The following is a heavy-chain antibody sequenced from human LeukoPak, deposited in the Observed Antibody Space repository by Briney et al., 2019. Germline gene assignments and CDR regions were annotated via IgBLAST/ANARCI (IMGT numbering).Heavy chain of an antibody. D-gene: IGHD6-13*01. CDR1: GYTFTGNY. CDR2: INPNSGGK. Sequence: ASVKVSCKASGYTFTGNYMHWVRQAPGQGLEWMGWINPNSGGKKYAQKFQGRVTMTRDTSISTAYMELSRLRSDDTAVYYCARGGYSSSWEGYDAFDIWGQGTMVTVSS. V-gene: IGHV1-2*02. J-gene: IGHJ3*02. CDR3: ARGGYSSSWEGYDAFDI.